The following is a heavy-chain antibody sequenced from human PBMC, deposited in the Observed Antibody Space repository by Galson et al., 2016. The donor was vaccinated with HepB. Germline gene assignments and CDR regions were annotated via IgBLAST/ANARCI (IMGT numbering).Heavy chain of an antibody. J-gene: IGHJ4*02. CDR2: ISGSGGST. D-gene: IGHD3-10*01. CDR1: GFTFSTYA. CDR3: AKGGPYGSGSYLPGD. V-gene: IGHV3-23*01. Sequence: SLRLSCATSGFTFSTYAMTWVRQARGKGLDWVSSISGSGGSTYYADSVKGRFTISRDNSKNILFLQMNSLRVDDTALYYCAKGGPYGSGSYLPGDWGQGTLVTVSS.